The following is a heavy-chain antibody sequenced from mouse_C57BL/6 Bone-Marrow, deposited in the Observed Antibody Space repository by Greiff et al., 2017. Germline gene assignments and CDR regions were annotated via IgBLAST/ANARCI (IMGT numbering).Heavy chain of an antibody. J-gene: IGHJ2*01. Sequence: QLQQSGAELVRPGASVTLSCKASGYTFTDYEMHWVKQTPVHGLEWIGAVDPETGGTAYNQKFKGKAILTADKSSSTAYLELRSLTSEDSADYYCTRGCYSRSYSFDYWGQGTTLTVSS. CDR3: TRGCYSRSYSFDY. CDR2: VDPETGGT. D-gene: IGHD1-1*01. V-gene: IGHV1-15*01. CDR1: GYTFTDYE.